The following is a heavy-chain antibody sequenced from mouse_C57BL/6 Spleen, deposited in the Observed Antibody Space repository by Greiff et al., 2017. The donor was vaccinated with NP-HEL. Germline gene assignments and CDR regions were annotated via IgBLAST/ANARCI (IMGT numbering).Heavy chain of an antibody. CDR2: IYPGDGDT. D-gene: IGHD2-4*01. V-gene: IGHV1-82*01. CDR1: GYAFSSSW. Sequence: QVQLQQSGPELVKPGASVKISCKASGYAFSSSWMNWVKQRPGKGLEWIGRIYPGDGDTNYNGKFKGKATLTADKSSSTAYMQLSSLTSEDSAVYFCARGGDYDEGFAYWGQGTLVTVSA. CDR3: ARGGDYDEGFAY. J-gene: IGHJ3*01.